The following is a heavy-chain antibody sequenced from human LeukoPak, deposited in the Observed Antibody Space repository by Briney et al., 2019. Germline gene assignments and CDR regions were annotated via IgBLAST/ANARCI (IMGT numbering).Heavy chain of an antibody. V-gene: IGHV3-30*03. Sequence: GGSLRLSCAASGFTFSSFGMHWVRQAPGRGLEWVALLSFDGNDQFYADSVKGRFTLSRDNFKNMVFLEMTSLRVEDTAVYYCARDWFDSGWYLDHWGQGALVTVSS. CDR3: ARDWFDSGWYLDH. CDR2: LSFDGNDQ. J-gene: IGHJ4*02. D-gene: IGHD6-19*01. CDR1: GFTFSSFG.